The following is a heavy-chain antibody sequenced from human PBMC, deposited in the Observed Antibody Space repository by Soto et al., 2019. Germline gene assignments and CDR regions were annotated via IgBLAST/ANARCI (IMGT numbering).Heavy chain of an antibody. V-gene: IGHV6-1*01. CDR2: TYYRSKWYN. Sequence: SQTLSLTCAISGDSVSSNSAAWNWNRQSPSRGLEWLGRTYYRSKWYNDYAVSVKSRITINPDTSKNQFSLQLNSVPPEDTAVYYCARDGREQQLVGFFDYWGQGTLVTVSS. CDR3: ARDGREQQLVGFFDY. CDR1: GDSVSSNSAA. J-gene: IGHJ4*02. D-gene: IGHD6-13*01.